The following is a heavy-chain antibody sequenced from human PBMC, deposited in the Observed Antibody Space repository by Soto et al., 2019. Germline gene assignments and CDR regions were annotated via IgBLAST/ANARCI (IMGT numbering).Heavy chain of an antibody. CDR1: GFILNNYA. V-gene: IGHV3-23*01. Sequence: GGSLRLSCAASGFILNNYAMTWVRQAPGKGLEWVSTVTASGGGTFYANSVKGRFTISRDNSRNTLHLQMSSLRVEDTALYYCAKALVPALTAKFGYWGQGTLVTVSS. D-gene: IGHD5-18*01. CDR3: AKALVPALTAKFGY. J-gene: IGHJ4*02. CDR2: VTASGGGT.